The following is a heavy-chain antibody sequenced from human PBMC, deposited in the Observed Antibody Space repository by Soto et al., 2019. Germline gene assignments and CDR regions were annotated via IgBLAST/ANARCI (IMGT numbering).Heavy chain of an antibody. CDR2: IYYSGST. CDR3: ARHRSSGFRFYYYYGMDV. D-gene: IGHD6-19*01. V-gene: IGHV4-39*01. CDR1: GGSISSSSYY. Sequence: ASETLSLTCTVSGGSISSSSYYWGWIRQPPGKGLEWIGSIYYSGSTYYNPSLKSRVTISVDTSKNQFSLKLSSVTAADTAVYYCARHRSSGFRFYYYYGMDVWGQGTTVTVSS. J-gene: IGHJ6*02.